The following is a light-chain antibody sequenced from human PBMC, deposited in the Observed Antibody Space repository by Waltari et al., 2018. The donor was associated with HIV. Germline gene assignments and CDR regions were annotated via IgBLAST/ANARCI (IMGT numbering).Light chain of an antibody. CDR2: EVS. J-gene: IGLJ2*01. V-gene: IGLV2-8*01. CDR3: FSYAGNNYLL. CDR1: SSDIGLSNF. Sequence: QSALPQPPSASGSPGQSVPISCAGTSSDIGLSNFVSWYQHHPGNAPKLMISEVSRRPSGVPDRFSGSKSGNTASLTVSGLQAEDEAAYYCFSYAGNNYLLFGGGTKLTVL.